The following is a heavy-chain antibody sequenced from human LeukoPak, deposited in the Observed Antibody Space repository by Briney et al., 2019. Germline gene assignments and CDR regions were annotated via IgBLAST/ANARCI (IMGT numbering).Heavy chain of an antibody. Sequence: KPSQTLSLTCAVYGGSFSGYYCSWIRQPPGKGLEWIGEINHSGSTNYNPSLKGRATIPVDTPKNQFSLTLSSVTAADTAVYYWARDFFPDYWGQGTLVTVSS. J-gene: IGHJ4*02. CDR2: INHSGST. D-gene: IGHD3-3*01. CDR3: ARDFFPDY. V-gene: IGHV4-34*01. CDR1: GGSFSGYY.